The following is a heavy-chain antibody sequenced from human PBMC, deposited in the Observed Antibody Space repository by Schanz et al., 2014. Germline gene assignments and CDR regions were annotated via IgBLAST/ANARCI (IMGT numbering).Heavy chain of an antibody. CDR1: GYTFTGYY. V-gene: IGHV1-18*04. Sequence: QVQLVQSGAEVKEPGASVKVSCKASGYTFTGYYIHWVRQAPGQGLEWMGWISAYKGNTNTNYAQKVQGRVTMTTDTSTSTAYMELRSLRSDDTAVYYCARDRTYYDILTGYSYFDYWGQGTLVTVSS. CDR3: ARDRTYYDILTGYSYFDY. J-gene: IGHJ4*02. CDR2: ISAYKGNTNT. D-gene: IGHD3-9*01.